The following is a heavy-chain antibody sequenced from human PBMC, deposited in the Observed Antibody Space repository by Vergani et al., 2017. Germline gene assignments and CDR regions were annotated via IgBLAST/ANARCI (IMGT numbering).Heavy chain of an antibody. D-gene: IGHD4-17*01. CDR1: GYSIGSGFY. V-gene: IGHV4-38-2*02. CDR2: IHNRGKT. CDR3: ARDLRGGMDV. J-gene: IGHJ6*02. Sequence: QVRLEESGPGLVKPSETLSLTCSVSGYSIGSGFYWAWFRQSPGEGLQWLTSIHNRGKTYHNPSLKSRVSVSLDTSKNQFSLKLSSVTAADTAVYYCARDLRGGMDVWGQGTTVTVSS.